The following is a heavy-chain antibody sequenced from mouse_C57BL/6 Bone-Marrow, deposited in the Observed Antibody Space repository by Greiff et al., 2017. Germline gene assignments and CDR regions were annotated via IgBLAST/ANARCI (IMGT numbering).Heavy chain of an antibody. CDR1: GFTFSSYG. J-gene: IGHJ4*01. V-gene: IGHV5-6*01. CDR2: ISSGGSYT. CDR3: ARDHYYGSSRYAMDY. Sequence: EVKLVESGGDLVKPGGSLKLSCAASGFTFSSYGMSWVRQTPDKRLEWVATISSGGSYTYYPDSVKGRFTISRDNAKNTLYLQMSSLKSEDTDRYYCARDHYYGSSRYAMDYWGQGTSVTVSS. D-gene: IGHD1-1*01.